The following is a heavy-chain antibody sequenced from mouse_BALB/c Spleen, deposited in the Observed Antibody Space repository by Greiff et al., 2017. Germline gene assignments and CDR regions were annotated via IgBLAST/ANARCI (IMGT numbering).Heavy chain of an antibody. CDR1: GFTFSSFG. D-gene: IGHD2-10*01. CDR3: ARSAYYGNHAMDY. Sequence: DAKLVESGGGLVQPGGSRKLSCAASGFTFSSFGMHWVRQAPEKGLEWVAYISSGSSTIYYADTVKGRFTISRDNPKNTLFLQMTSLRSEDTAMYYCARSAYYGNHAMDYWGQGTSVTVSS. V-gene: IGHV5-17*02. CDR2: ISSGSSTI. J-gene: IGHJ4*01.